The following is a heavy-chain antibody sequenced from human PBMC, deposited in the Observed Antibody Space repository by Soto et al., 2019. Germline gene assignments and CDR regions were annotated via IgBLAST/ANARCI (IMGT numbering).Heavy chain of an antibody. J-gene: IGHJ5*02. CDR2: ISTYSGDT. D-gene: IGHD5-12*01. Sequence: QVHLVQSGVEVKTPGASVRVSCQASGYTFFTSDISWVRQAPGQGLEWMGWISTYSGDTKYAQKFQGRVTMTTDTSTTTACLELRSLRSDDTDIYYCARHHGPTTSENWFDPWRQGTLVPASS. V-gene: IGHV1-18*01. CDR1: GYTFFTSD. CDR3: ARHHGPTTSENWFDP.